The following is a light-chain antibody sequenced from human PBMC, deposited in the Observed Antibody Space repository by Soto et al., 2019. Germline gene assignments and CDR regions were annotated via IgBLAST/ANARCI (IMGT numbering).Light chain of an antibody. V-gene: IGLV4-60*02. Sequence: QPVLTQSSSASASLGSSVKLTCTLSSGHSSYIIAWHQQQPGKAPRYLMKLEGSGSYNKGSGVPDLFSGSSSGADRYLTIANLQFEDEADYYCETWDSNTHVFGTGTKLTVL. J-gene: IGLJ1*01. CDR3: ETWDSNTHV. CDR1: SGHSSYI. CDR2: LEGSGSY.